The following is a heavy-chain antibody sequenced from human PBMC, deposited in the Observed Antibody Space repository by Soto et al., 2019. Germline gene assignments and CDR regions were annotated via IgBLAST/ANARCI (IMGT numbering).Heavy chain of an antibody. J-gene: IGHJ1*01. D-gene: IGHD1-26*01. CDR1: GFTFSSYG. Sequence: QVQLVESGGGVVQPGRSLRLSCAASGFTFSSYGMHWVRQAPGKGLEWVAVISDDGRNRYYADSVKGRFTISRDKSKNTLSLQMNSLRAEDTAVYYCAKEEPDQTSGTYFHYWGQGILVTVSS. CDR3: AKEEPDQTSGTYFHY. V-gene: IGHV3-30*18. CDR2: ISDDGRNR.